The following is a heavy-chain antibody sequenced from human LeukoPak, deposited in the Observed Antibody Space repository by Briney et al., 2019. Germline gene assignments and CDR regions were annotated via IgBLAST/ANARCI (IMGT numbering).Heavy chain of an antibody. V-gene: IGHV3-30*04. CDR1: GFTFSSYA. CDR2: MSYDGSNR. D-gene: IGHD6-19*01. Sequence: PGGSLRLSCAASGFTFSSYAMHWVRQAPGKGLEWVAVMSYDGSNRYYADSVKGRFTISRDNSKNTLYLQMNSLRAEDTAVYYCAKEGNTYSSGWYGGWFDPWGQGTLVTVSS. J-gene: IGHJ5*02. CDR3: AKEGNTYSSGWYGGWFDP.